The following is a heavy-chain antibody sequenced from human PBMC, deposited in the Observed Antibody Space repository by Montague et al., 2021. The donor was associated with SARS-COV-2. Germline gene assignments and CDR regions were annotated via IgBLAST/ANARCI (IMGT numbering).Heavy chain of an antibody. J-gene: IGHJ6*02. V-gene: IGHV3-66*02. CDR2: IYSGGST. CDR1: GLTVSSNY. CDR3: ARDSYGMDV. Sequence: SLRLPCAASGLTVSSNYMSCVRQAPGKGLAWVSVIYSGGSTYYADSVKGRFTISIDNSKNTLYLQMNSLRDEDTAVYYCARDSYGMDVWGRGTTVTVSS.